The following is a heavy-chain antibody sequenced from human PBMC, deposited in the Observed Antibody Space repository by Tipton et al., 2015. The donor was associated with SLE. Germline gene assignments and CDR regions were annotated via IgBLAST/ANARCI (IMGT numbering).Heavy chain of an antibody. V-gene: IGHV4-34*01. CDR3: ARDLEGDYSYYYGMDV. CDR1: GFTFGDYA. J-gene: IGHJ6*02. CDR2: INHSGST. Sequence: LRLSCTASGFTFGDYAMSWFRQAPGKGLEWIGEINHSGSTNYNPSLKSRVTISVDTSKNQFSLKLSSVTAADTAVYYCARDLEGDYSYYYGMDVWGQGTTVTVSS. D-gene: IGHD3-3*01.